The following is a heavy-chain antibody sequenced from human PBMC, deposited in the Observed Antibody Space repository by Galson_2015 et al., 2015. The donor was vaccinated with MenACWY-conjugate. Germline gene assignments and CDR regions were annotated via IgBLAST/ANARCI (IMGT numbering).Heavy chain of an antibody. CDR3: ARDPPTAAGY. CDR2: IYSGGST. CDR1: GFTVSSSY. Sequence: SLRLSCAASGFTVSSSYMSWVRQAPGKGLEWVSFIYSGGSTYYADSLKGRFTISRDNSRNTLYLQMNSLRAEDTAVYYCARDPPTAAGYWGQGTLVTVSS. J-gene: IGHJ4*02. V-gene: IGHV3-53*01. D-gene: IGHD6-13*01.